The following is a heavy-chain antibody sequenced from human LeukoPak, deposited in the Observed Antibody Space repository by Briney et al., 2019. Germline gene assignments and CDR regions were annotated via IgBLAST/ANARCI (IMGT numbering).Heavy chain of an antibody. CDR2: ISSSSSYI. Sequence: GGSLRLSCAASGFTFSTYSMNWVRQAPGKGLEWVSSISSSSSYIYYAGSVKGRFTISRDNAKNSLYLQMNSLRAEDTAVYYCAREYGADAFDIWGQGTMVTVSS. J-gene: IGHJ3*02. CDR3: AREYGADAFDI. V-gene: IGHV3-21*01. D-gene: IGHD1-26*01. CDR1: GFTFSTYS.